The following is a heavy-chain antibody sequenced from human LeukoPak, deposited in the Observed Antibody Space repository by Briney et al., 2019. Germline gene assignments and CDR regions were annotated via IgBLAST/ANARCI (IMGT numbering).Heavy chain of an antibody. D-gene: IGHD3-3*01. CDR2: IIPIFGTA. CDR1: GGTFSSYA. CDR3: ARNRYDFWSGYYIYIDY. Sequence: SVKVSCKASGGTFSSYAISWVRQAPGQGLEWMGRIIPIFGTANYAQKFQGRVTITTDESTSTAYMELSSLRSEDTAVYYCARNRYDFWSGYYIYIDYWGQGTLVTVSS. J-gene: IGHJ4*02. V-gene: IGHV1-69*05.